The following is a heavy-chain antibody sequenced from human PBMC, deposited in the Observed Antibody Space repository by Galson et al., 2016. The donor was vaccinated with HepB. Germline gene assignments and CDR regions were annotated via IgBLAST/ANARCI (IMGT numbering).Heavy chain of an antibody. V-gene: IGHV3-64D*08. D-gene: IGHD2-15*01. CDR3: LKSGYSCITDCFHAFDI. CDR2: ISNDGRSR. J-gene: IGHJ3*02. Sequence: RLSCAASGFTFSSYSXHWVRXAPGKGLEXXXTISNDGRSRYFVDSVRGRFTTSRDNSKNTVYLQMSSLRPEDSATYYCLKSGYSCITDCFHAFDIWGQGXMVTVS. CDR1: GFTFSSYS.